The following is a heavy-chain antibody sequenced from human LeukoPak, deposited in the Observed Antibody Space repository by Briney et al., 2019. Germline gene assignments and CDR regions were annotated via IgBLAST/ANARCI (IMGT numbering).Heavy chain of an antibody. CDR2: IWYDGSNK. J-gene: IGHJ4*02. Sequence: PGGSLRLSCAASGFTFSSYGMHWVRKAPGKGLEGVAVIWYDGSNKYYADSVKGRFTISRDNSKNMLYLQMNSLRAEDTAVYYCARVGWSTTGTTDYWGQGTLVTVSS. V-gene: IGHV3-33*01. D-gene: IGHD1-1*01. CDR3: ARVGWSTTGTTDY. CDR1: GFTFSSYG.